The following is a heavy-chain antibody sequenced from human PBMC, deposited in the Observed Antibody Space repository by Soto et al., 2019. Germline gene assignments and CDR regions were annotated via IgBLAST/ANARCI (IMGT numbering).Heavy chain of an antibody. Sequence: GGSLRLSGAASGFAFSSYWMSWVSQAPGKGLEWVANIKQDGSEKYYVDSVKGRFTISRDNAKNSLYLQMNSLRAEDTAVYYCARDRLWFGEIKGMDVWGQGTTVTVSS. D-gene: IGHD3-10*01. CDR1: GFAFSSYW. V-gene: IGHV3-7*03. CDR2: IKQDGSEK. J-gene: IGHJ6*02. CDR3: ARDRLWFGEIKGMDV.